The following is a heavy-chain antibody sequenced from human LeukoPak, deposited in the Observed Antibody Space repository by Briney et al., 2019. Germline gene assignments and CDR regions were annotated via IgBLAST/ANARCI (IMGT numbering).Heavy chain of an antibody. D-gene: IGHD3-22*01. V-gene: IGHV4-4*07. J-gene: IGHJ3*02. CDR1: GGSISSYY. CDR2: IYTSGST. CDR3: ARVHYYYDSSAYYFDAFDI. Sequence: SETLSLTCTVSGGSISSYYWSWIRQPAGKGLEWIGRIYTSGSTNYNPSLKSRVTISVDKSKNQFSLKLSSVTAADTAVYYCARVHYYYDSSAYYFDAFDIWGQGTMVTVSS.